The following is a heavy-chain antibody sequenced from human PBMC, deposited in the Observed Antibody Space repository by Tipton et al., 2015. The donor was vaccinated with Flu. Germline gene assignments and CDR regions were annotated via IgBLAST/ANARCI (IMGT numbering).Heavy chain of an antibody. CDR1: GYTFTSYD. CDR2: MNPNSGNT. V-gene: IGHV1-8*01. J-gene: IGHJ6*02. D-gene: IGHD6-19*01. Sequence: QLVQSGAEVKKPGASVKVSCKASGYTFTSYDINWVRQATGQGLEWTGWMNPNSGNTGYAQKFQGRVTMTRNTSISTAYMELSSLRSEDTAVYYCARALFEGSGWYALYYYGMDVWGQGTTVTVSS. CDR3: ARALFEGSGWYALYYYGMDV.